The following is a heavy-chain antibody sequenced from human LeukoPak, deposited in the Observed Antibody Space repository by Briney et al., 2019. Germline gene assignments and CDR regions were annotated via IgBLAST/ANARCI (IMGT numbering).Heavy chain of an antibody. D-gene: IGHD3-10*01. Sequence: ASVKVSCKASGYTFTGYYMHWVRQAPGQGLEWMGWINVGNGNTKYSQKFQGRVTFTRDTSANTAYMEVSSLKSEGMAVYYCAIGETPGSYYRSWGQGTLVTVSS. CDR3: AIGETPGSYYRS. J-gene: IGHJ5*02. CDR1: GYTFTGYY. CDR2: INVGNGNT. V-gene: IGHV1-3*01.